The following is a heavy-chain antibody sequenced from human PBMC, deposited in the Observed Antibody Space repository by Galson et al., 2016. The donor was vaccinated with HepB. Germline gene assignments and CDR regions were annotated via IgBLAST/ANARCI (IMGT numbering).Heavy chain of an antibody. J-gene: IGHJ6*02. CDR2: IYYTEND. D-gene: IGHD5-18*01. CDR3: VSWRYGPYYYYYDMDV. CDR1: GGSISSSSYY. V-gene: IGHV4-39*01. Sequence: SETLSLTCTVSGGSISSSSYYWGWIRQPPGKGLEWIGSIYYTENDYYNPSLRRRVAISVDTSKSQFSLRLSSVTAADTAIYYCVSWRYGPYYYYYDMDVWGQGTPVTVSS.